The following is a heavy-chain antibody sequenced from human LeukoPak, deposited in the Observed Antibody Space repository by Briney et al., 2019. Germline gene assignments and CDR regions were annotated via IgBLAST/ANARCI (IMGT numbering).Heavy chain of an antibody. J-gene: IGHJ4*02. CDR3: AAGYSSGWSTDY. CDR1: GFTFSSYW. Sequence: GGSLRLSCAASGFTFSSYWMNWVRQAPGKGLVWVSRIASDGSSTTYADSVKGRFSISRDNAKNTLYLQMNSLRAEDTAVYYCAAGYSSGWSTDYWGQGILVTVSS. CDR2: IASDGSST. V-gene: IGHV3-74*01. D-gene: IGHD6-13*01.